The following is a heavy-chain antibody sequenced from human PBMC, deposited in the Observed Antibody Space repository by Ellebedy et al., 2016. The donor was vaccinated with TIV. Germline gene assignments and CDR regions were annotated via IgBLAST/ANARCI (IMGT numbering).Heavy chain of an antibody. CDR2: IFIDSTT. CDR3: ARETFNDVDLKVWGVFDI. J-gene: IGHJ3*02. CDR1: ELTVSSNY. V-gene: IGHV3-66*01. Sequence: GESLKISCAASELTVSSNYMSWVRQAPGKGLEWVSVIFIDSTTYYADSLKGRFTISRDTSKNTLYVQMNSLRAEDTAVYYRARETFNDVDLKVWGVFDIWGQGTMVTVSS. D-gene: IGHD1-1*01.